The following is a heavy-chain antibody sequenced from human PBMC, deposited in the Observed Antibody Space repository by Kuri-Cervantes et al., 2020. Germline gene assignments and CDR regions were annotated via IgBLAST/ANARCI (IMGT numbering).Heavy chain of an antibody. V-gene: IGHV4-30-4*01. Sequence: SETLSLTCAVSGGSISSSNWWSWVRQPPGKGLEWIGYIYYSGSTYYNPSLKSRVTISVDTSKNQFSLKLSSVTAADTAVYYCARADPNDYGGISGFDYWGQGTLVTVSS. J-gene: IGHJ4*02. CDR1: GGSISSSNW. CDR3: ARADPNDYGGISGFDY. D-gene: IGHD4-23*01. CDR2: IYYSGST.